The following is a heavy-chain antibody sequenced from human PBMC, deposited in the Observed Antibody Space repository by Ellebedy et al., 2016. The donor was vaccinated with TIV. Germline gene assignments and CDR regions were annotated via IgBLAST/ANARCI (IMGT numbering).Heavy chain of an antibody. Sequence: GGSLRLSCATSGFTFSYSWMPWVRQASGKGLEWVSRISRDGDIRGYADSVKGRFTVSRDNTMNTLYLQMNGLRADDTGVYYCATDEGGSYDSWGQGTRVTVSS. CDR1: GFTFSYSW. V-gene: IGHV3-74*01. J-gene: IGHJ4*02. D-gene: IGHD2-15*01. CDR2: ISRDGDIR. CDR3: ATDEGGSYDS.